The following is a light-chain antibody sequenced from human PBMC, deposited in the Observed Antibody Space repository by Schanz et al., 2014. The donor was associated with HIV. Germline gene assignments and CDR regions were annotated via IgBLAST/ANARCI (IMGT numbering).Light chain of an antibody. CDR3: QSYDGTLKAVV. CDR2: EVS. Sequence: QSALTQPPSASGSPGQSVTISCTGTSSDVGDYNYVSWYQQHPGTAPKIMIYEVSKRPSGVPDRFSGSKSGTSASLAISGLRSEDEAEYYCQSYDGTLKAVVVGGGTKLTVL. CDR1: SSDVGDYNY. V-gene: IGLV2-8*01. J-gene: IGLJ2*01.